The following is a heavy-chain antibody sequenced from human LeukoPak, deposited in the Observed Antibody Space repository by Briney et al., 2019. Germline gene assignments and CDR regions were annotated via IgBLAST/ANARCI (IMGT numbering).Heavy chain of an antibody. CDR1: GFAFSSYA. J-gene: IGHJ4*02. Sequence: GGSLRLSCAASGFAFSSYAMSWVRQAPGKGLEWVSAISGSGGSTYYADSVKGRFTISRDNARNTLYLQMNSLRAEDTAVYYCARGGPIYCSGDSCYPGDYWGQGTLVTVSS. CDR3: ARGGPIYCSGDSCYPGDY. D-gene: IGHD2-15*01. CDR2: ISGSGGST. V-gene: IGHV3-23*01.